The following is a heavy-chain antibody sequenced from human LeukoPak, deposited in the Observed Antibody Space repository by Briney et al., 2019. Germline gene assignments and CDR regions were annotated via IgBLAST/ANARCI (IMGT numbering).Heavy chain of an antibody. CDR1: GFPFSTND. CDR2: ISGSASGGT. Sequence: GGSLRLSCAASGFPFSTNDMSWVRQAPGKGLEWVSAISGSASGGTTYEDSVKGRFTVSRDNSKGTMYLQMNSLRAEDTAVYYCAKVKTHWYFDNWGQGALVTVSS. J-gene: IGHJ4*02. V-gene: IGHV3-23*01. D-gene: IGHD1-1*01. CDR3: AKVKTHWYFDN.